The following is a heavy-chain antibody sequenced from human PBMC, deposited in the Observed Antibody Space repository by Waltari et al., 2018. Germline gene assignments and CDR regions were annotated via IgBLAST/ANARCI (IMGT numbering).Heavy chain of an antibody. V-gene: IGHV4-39*01. J-gene: IGHJ2*01. CDR1: GVSISTSRYY. Sequence: QLQLQESGPGLVNPSETLSLTCTVSGVSISTSRYYWGWIRQPPGKGLDWIGSLHYGGSSYFNPSLKSRVTISLDTSKNQFSLKLTSVTAADTAVYYCATLPIPLELWYFDLWGRGTLVTVSS. CDR3: ATLPIPLELWYFDL. D-gene: IGHD1-7*01. CDR2: LHYGGSS.